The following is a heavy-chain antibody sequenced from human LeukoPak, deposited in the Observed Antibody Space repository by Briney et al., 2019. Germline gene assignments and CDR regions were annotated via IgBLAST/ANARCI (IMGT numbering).Heavy chain of an antibody. CDR2: ISYHERNK. J-gene: IGHJ5*02. V-gene: IGHV3-30*03. D-gene: IGHD3-22*01. CDR1: GFTFSDYG. CDR3: AAHSSGYLGWFDP. Sequence: GGSLRLSCAASGFTFSDYGMHWVRQAPGKGLEWVAVISYHERNKYYADSVKGRFTISRDNSKNTLYVQMNSLRAEDTAVYYCAAHSSGYLGWFDPWGQGTLVTVSS.